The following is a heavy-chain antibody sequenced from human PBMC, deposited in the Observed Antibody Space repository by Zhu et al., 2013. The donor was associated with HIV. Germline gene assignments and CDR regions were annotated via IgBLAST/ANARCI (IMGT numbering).Heavy chain of an antibody. Sequence: QVQLQQSGPGLVKPSETLSLTCTVSGYSISSGYYWGWIRQPPGKGLEWIGSIYHSGSTYYNPSLKSRVTISVDTSKNQFSLKLSSVTAADTAVYYCARDLRWSSSTWGQGTLVIVSS. D-gene: IGHD6-13*01. J-gene: IGHJ5*02. CDR2: IYHSGST. V-gene: IGHV4-38-2*02. CDR1: GYSISSGYY. CDR3: ARDLRWSSST.